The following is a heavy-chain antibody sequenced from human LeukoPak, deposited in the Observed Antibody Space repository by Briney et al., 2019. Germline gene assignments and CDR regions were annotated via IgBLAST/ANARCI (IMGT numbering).Heavy chain of an antibody. CDR2: ISSGSTYI. J-gene: IGHJ3*02. D-gene: IGHD3-22*01. Sequence: PGGSLRLSCAASGFSISSYSMSWVRQAPGKGLEWVSSISSGSTYIYYADSVKGRFTISRDNAKNSLYLQMNSLRAEDTAVYYCAREYFDSSGYYDAFDIWGQGTKVTVSS. V-gene: IGHV3-21*01. CDR1: GFSISSYS. CDR3: AREYFDSSGYYDAFDI.